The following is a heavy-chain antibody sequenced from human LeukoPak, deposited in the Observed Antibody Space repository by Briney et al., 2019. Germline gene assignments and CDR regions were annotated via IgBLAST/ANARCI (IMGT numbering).Heavy chain of an antibody. V-gene: IGHV3-30*03. CDR1: GFTFSSYG. Sequence: GGSLRLSCAASGFTFSSYGMHWVRQAPGKGLEWVAVILYDGTNKYCAGSVKGRFTISRDNAKNTLYLQMNSLRAEDTAVYHCAMDHTGRDDCWGQGILVTVSS. D-gene: IGHD2-15*01. J-gene: IGHJ4*02. CDR2: ILYDGTNK. CDR3: AMDHTGRDDC.